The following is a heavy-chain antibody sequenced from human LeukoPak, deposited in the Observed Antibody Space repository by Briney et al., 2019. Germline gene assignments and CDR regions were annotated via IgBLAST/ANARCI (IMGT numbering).Heavy chain of an antibody. V-gene: IGHV3-23*01. D-gene: IGHD2-15*01. CDR1: GFTFSSSA. J-gene: IGHJ4*02. Sequence: GGSLRPSCAASGFTFSSSAMSWVRQAPGKGLEWVSAISNNGGYTYYADSVQGGFTISRDNSKSTLCLQMNSLRAADTAVYYCAKQLGYCSDGSCYFPYWGQGTLVTVSS. CDR3: AKQLGYCSDGSCYFPY. CDR2: ISNNGGYT.